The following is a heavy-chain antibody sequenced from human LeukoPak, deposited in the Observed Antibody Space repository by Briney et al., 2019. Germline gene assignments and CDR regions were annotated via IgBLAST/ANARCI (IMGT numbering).Heavy chain of an antibody. J-gene: IGHJ3*02. V-gene: IGHV3-53*01. CDR3: AKGTWLATHDAFDI. D-gene: IGHD6-19*01. CDR1: GFTVSGYY. Sequence: PGGSLRLSCAASGFTVSGYYMIWVRQAPGKGLEWVSVINSGGSTYYADSVKGRFTISRDNLRNTLHLQMNSLRAEDTAVYYCAKGTWLATHDAFDIWGQGTMVTVSS. CDR2: INSGGST.